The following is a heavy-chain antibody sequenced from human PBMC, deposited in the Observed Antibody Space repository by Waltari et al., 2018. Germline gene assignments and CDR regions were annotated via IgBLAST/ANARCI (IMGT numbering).Heavy chain of an antibody. CDR3: ARDRSDFWSGYYGGGYYYYGMDV. D-gene: IGHD3-3*01. J-gene: IGHJ6*02. Sequence: EVQLVESGGGLVQPGGSLRLSCAASGFTFSSYSMNWVRQAPGKGLEWVSYISSSSSTIYYADSVKGRFTISRDNAKNSLYLQMNSLSAEDTAVYYCARDRSDFWSGYYGGGYYYYGMDVWGQGTTVTVSS. V-gene: IGHV3-48*01. CDR1: GFTFSSYS. CDR2: ISSSSSTI.